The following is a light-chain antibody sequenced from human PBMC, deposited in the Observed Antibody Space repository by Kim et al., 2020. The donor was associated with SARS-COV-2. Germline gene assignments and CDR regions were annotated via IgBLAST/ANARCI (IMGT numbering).Light chain of an antibody. J-gene: IGLJ3*02. CDR3: NSREGKHRWL. V-gene: IGLV3-19*01. CDR1: SIRYYY. Sequence: SSELTQDPAVSVALGQTVRITCQGDSIRYYYANWYQQKPGQAPVLVMYGKNMRPSGISGRFSGSSLGSTASLTITGAQAEDDADYICNSREGKHRWLFGGGTQLTVL. CDR2: GKN.